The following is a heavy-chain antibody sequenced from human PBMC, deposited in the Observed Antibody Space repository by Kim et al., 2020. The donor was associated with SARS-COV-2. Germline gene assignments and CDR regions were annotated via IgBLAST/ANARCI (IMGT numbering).Heavy chain of an antibody. CDR2: SSTSYK. V-gene: IGHV3-21*01. CDR3: ARARVH. Sequence: SSTSYKDSAGSGKGRFTISGDNAKNSLYLKMNSLGAEDTAVYYCARARVHWGQGTLVTVSS. J-gene: IGHJ4*02.